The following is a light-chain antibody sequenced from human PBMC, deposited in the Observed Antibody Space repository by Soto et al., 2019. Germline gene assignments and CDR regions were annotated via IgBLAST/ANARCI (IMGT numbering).Light chain of an antibody. CDR1: SGHSSYA. Sequence: QPVLTQSPSASASLGASVKLTCTLSSGHSSYAIAWHQQQPEKGPRFLMKLNSDGSHTKGDGIPDRFSGSSSGAERYLTISSLQHEDEADYCCQAWGAGNYWVFGGGTQLTVL. J-gene: IGLJ3*02. V-gene: IGLV4-69*01. CDR3: QAWGAGNYWV. CDR2: LNSDGSH.